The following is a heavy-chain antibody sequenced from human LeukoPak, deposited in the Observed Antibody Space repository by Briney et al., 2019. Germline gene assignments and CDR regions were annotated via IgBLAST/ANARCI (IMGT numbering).Heavy chain of an antibody. CDR1: GFTFSSYW. V-gene: IGHV3-7*03. D-gene: IGHD3-3*01. Sequence: PGGSLRLSCAASGFTFSSYWMNWVRQAPGKGLEWVANIKQDGTEKYYVDSVKGRFTISRDNAKNSLYLQMNSLRAEDTAVYYCAKLYYDFWSGYSHGYYWGQGTLVTVSS. J-gene: IGHJ4*02. CDR2: IKQDGTEK. CDR3: AKLYYDFWSGYSHGYY.